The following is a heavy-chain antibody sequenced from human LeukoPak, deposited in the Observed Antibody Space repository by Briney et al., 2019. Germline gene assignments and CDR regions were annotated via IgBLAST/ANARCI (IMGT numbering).Heavy chain of an antibody. D-gene: IGHD3-10*01. CDR3: AKNANYYGSGSYIH. J-gene: IGHJ4*02. V-gene: IGHV1-2*02. Sequence: ASVKVSCKASGYTFTGYYMHWVRQAPGQGLEWMGWINPNSGGTNYAQKFQGRVTMTRDTSISTAYMELSRLRSDDTAVYYCAKNANYYGSGSYIHWGQGTLVTVSS. CDR1: GYTFTGYY. CDR2: INPNSGGT.